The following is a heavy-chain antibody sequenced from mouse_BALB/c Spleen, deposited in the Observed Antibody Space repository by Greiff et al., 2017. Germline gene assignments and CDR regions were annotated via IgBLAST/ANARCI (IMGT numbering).Heavy chain of an antibody. D-gene: IGHD2-14*01. CDR3: ARRRYDGKDYAMDY. Sequence: VKLMESGPGLVQPSQSLSITCTVSGFSLTSYGVHWVRQSPGKGLEWLGVIWSGGSTDYNAAFISRLSISKDNSKSQVFFKMNSLQANDTAIYYCARRRYDGKDYAMDYWGQGTSVTVSS. CDR1: GFSLTSYG. CDR2: IWSGGST. V-gene: IGHV2-2*02. J-gene: IGHJ4*01.